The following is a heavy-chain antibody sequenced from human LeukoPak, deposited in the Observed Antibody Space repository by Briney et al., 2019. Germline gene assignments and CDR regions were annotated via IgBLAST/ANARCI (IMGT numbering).Heavy chain of an antibody. CDR2: ISSNGGST. CDR3: ARRCSSTSCSDY. J-gene: IGHJ4*02. D-gene: IGHD2-2*01. CDR1: GFTFSSYS. Sequence: GGSLRLSCAASGFTFSSYSMNWVRQAPGKGLEYVSAISSNGGSTYYANSVKGRFTISRDNSKNTLYLQMGSLRAEDMAVYYCARRCSSTSCSDYWGQGTLVTVSS. V-gene: IGHV3-64*01.